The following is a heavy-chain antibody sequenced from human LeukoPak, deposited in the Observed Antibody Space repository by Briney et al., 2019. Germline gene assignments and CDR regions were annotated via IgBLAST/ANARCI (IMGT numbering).Heavy chain of an antibody. V-gene: IGHV3-23*01. CDR1: GLTFRSYA. J-gene: IGHJ6*02. D-gene: IGHD1-14*01. CDR3: AKATEGPYYYGMDV. CDR2: NSGSGDRT. Sequence: PGGSLRLSCAASGLTFRSYAMKWVRQAPGKGLEWISGNSGSGDRTDYADSVKGRFTISRDNSKNTLYLQMNSLRVEDTAVFYCAKATEGPYYYGMDVWGQGTTVTVSS.